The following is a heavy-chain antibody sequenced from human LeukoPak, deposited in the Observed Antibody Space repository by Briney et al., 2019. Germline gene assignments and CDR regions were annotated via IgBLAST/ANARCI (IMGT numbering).Heavy chain of an antibody. CDR1: GYSFTSYW. D-gene: IGHD6-13*01. Sequence: GESLKISCQGSGYSFTSYWIGWVRQMPGKGLEWMGITYPGDPDTRYSPSFQGQVTISADKSISTAYLQWSSLKASDTAMYYCARRGEDIAAAVDYWGQGTLVTVSS. V-gene: IGHV5-51*01. CDR2: TYPGDPDT. CDR3: ARRGEDIAAAVDY. J-gene: IGHJ4*01.